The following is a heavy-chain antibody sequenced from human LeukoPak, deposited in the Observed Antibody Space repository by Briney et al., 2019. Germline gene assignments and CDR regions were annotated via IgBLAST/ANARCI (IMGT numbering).Heavy chain of an antibody. J-gene: IGHJ4*02. V-gene: IGHV4-34*01. D-gene: IGHD6-19*01. CDR2: INHSGTK. Sequence: PSETLSLTCVLYGGSFTDYYWSWVRQSPGKGLEWIGEINHSGTKRYNLSLKSRLIMSIDTSKNQFSLRLSSVTAADTATYYCARDVEASGWYTKAIDYWGQGTLVTVSS. CDR1: GGSFTDYY. CDR3: ARDVEASGWYTKAIDY.